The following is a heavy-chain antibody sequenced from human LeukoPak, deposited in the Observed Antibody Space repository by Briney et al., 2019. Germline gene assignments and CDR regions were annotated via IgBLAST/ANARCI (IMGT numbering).Heavy chain of an antibody. J-gene: IGHJ6*03. CDR3: AKGASSSRQYYMDV. CDR2: ITGSGDST. Sequence: GGSLRLSCAASGFTFSSYAMSWVRQAPGKGLEWVSTITGSGDSTYYADSVKGRLTISRDNSKNTLYLQMNSLRAEDTAVYYCAKGASSSRQYYMDVWGKGTTVTVSS. V-gene: IGHV3-23*01. CDR1: GFTFSSYA. D-gene: IGHD6-6*01.